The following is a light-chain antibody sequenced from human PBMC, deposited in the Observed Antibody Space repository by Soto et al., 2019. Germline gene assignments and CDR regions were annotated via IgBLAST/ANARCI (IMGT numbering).Light chain of an antibody. J-gene: IGLJ1*01. CDR1: SSDVGGYNY. CDR3: SSYIRSSTFFV. CDR2: EVS. V-gene: IGLV2-14*01. Sequence: QSALTQPASVSGSPGQSITISCTGTSSDVGGYNYVSWYQQYPGKAPKLMIYEVSNRPSGVSNRFSGSKSGNTASLTISGLQAEDEADYYCSSYIRSSTFFVFGPGTK.